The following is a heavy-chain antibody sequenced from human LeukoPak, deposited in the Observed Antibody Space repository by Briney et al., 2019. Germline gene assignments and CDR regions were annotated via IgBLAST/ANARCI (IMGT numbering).Heavy chain of an antibody. V-gene: IGHV1-69*13. CDR3: ARERAEDHTAMAGSNWFDP. D-gene: IGHD5-18*01. J-gene: IGHJ5*02. Sequence: VASVKVSCKASGGTFSSYAISWVRQAPGQGLEWMGGIIPIFGTANYAQKFQGRVTITADESTSTAYMELSSLRSEDTAVYYCARERAEDHTAMAGSNWFDPWGQGTLVTVSS. CDR1: GGTFSSYA. CDR2: IIPIFGTA.